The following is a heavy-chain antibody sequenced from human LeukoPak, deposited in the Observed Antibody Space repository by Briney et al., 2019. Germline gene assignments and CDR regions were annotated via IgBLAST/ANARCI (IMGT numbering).Heavy chain of an antibody. V-gene: IGHV5-51*01. D-gene: IGHD3-9*01. CDR1: RNRFTNYW. Sequence: GESLKISCKGSRNRFTNYWIAWVRQMPGKGLEFMGIIYPGDSDTRYRPSCQGQVTISADRSLSTAYLQWSSLKASDTAMYYCARQSDIHGSAFDIWGQGTMVTVSS. CDR3: ARQSDIHGSAFDI. J-gene: IGHJ3*02. CDR2: IYPGDSDT.